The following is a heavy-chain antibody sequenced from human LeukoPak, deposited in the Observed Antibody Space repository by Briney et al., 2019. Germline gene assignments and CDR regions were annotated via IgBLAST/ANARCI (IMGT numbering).Heavy chain of an antibody. CDR2: ISASSSYI. Sequence: GGSLRLSCAASGFTFSGYSMNWVRQAPGKGLEWVSSISASSSYIYYADSVKGRFTISRDNAKNSLYQQMNSLRAEDTAVYYCARRAGYNYYFDYWGQGALVTVSS. J-gene: IGHJ4*02. CDR1: GFTFSGYS. D-gene: IGHD5-24*01. CDR3: ARRAGYNYYFDY. V-gene: IGHV3-21*01.